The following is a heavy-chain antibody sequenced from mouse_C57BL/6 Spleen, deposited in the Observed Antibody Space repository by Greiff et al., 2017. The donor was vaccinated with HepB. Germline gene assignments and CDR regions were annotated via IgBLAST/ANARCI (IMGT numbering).Heavy chain of an antibody. D-gene: IGHD1-1*01. Sequence: VQLQQSGPVLVKPGASVKMSCKASGYTFTDYYMNWVKQSHGKSLERIGVINPYNGGTSYNQKFKGKATLTVDKSSSTAYMELNSLTSEDSAVYYCARSTTVGAMDYWGQGTSVTVSS. CDR1: GYTFTDYY. J-gene: IGHJ4*01. CDR2: INPYNGGT. V-gene: IGHV1-19*01. CDR3: ARSTTVGAMDY.